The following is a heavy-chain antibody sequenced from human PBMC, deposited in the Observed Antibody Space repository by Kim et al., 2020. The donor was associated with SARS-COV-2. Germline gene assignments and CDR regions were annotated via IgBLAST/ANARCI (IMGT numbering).Heavy chain of an antibody. D-gene: IGHD5-18*01. V-gene: IGHV4-39*01. J-gene: IGHJ2*01. CDR3: VRRGDTYSLDWYFDN. Sequence: SETLSLTCIVSGHSIDSGSSYWVWIRQSPGPGLEWIVSVYYNGNTHYNPSFKSRVTMSMDASRNRFSLSLSRMTAADTAGYHCVRRGDTYSLDWYFDNWGGGTLVTV. CDR1: GHSIDSGSSY. CDR2: VYYNGNT.